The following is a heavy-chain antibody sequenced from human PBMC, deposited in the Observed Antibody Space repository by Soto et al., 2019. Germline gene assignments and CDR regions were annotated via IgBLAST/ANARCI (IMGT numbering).Heavy chain of an antibody. CDR2: ISSSGSTI. J-gene: IGHJ6*02. CDR1: GFTFSSYA. Sequence: GGSLRLSCAASGFTFSSYAMSWVRQGPGKGLEWVSYISSSGSTIYYADSVKGRFTISRDNAKNSLYLQMNSLRAEDTAVYYCARRGGGFPYGMDVWGQGTTVTVSS. D-gene: IGHD6-25*01. V-gene: IGHV3-48*04. CDR3: ARRGGGFPYGMDV.